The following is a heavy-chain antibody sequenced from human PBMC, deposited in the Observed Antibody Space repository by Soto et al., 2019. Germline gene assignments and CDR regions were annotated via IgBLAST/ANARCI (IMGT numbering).Heavy chain of an antibody. J-gene: IGHJ6*02. CDR3: ARGHSTDCSNGVCSFFYNHEMDV. CDR2: INPKSGGT. Sequence: QVPLVQSGAEVKKPGASVRVSCKASGYSFTDYHIHWVRQAPGQGLEWLGRINPKSGGTSTAQKFQGWVTMTRDRSISTVYMELTRLRSDDTAVYFCARGHSTDCSNGVCSFFYNHEMDVWGQGTTVTVS. D-gene: IGHD2-8*01. CDR1: GYSFTDYH. V-gene: IGHV1-2*04.